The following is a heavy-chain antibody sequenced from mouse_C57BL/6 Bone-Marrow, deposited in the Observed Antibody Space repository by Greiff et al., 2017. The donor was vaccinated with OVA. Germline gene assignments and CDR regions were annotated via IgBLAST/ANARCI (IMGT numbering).Heavy chain of an antibody. CDR2: IDPENGDT. Sequence: EVMLVESGAELVRPGASVKLSCTASGFNIKDDYMHWVKQRPEQGLEWIGWIDPENGDTEYASKFQGKATITADTSSNTAYLQLSSLTSEDTAVYYCTTGHYYGSTSLAYWGQGTSVTVSS. D-gene: IGHD1-1*01. CDR1: GFNIKDDY. J-gene: IGHJ4*01. V-gene: IGHV14-4*01. CDR3: TTGHYYGSTSLAY.